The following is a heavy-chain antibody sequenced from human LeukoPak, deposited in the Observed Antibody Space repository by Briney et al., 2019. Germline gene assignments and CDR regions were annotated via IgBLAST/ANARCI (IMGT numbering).Heavy chain of an antibody. CDR1: GFTFSSNT. J-gene: IGHJ4*02. CDR2: ISSGTIYI. V-gene: IGHV3-21*01. Sequence: GGSLRLSCAASGFTFSSNTMNWVRQAPGKGLEWVSSISSGTIYIYYADSLKGRFTISRDNSKNTLYLQMNSLRAEDTAVYYCAKDRDGDFDYWGQGTLVTVSS. CDR3: AKDRDGDFDY. D-gene: IGHD4-17*01.